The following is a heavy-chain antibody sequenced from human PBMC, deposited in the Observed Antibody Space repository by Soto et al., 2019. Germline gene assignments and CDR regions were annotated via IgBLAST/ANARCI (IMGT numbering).Heavy chain of an antibody. D-gene: IGHD2-15*01. CDR1: GGTFSSYA. J-gene: IGHJ3*02. CDR3: AREKRVVVAARNAFDI. Sequence: QVQLVQSGAEVKKPGSSVKVSCKASGGTFSSYAISWVRQAPGQGLEWMGGIIPIFGTANYAQKFQGRVTITADESTSTADMELSSLRSEDTAVYYCAREKRVVVAARNAFDIWGQGTMVTVSS. V-gene: IGHV1-69*12. CDR2: IIPIFGTA.